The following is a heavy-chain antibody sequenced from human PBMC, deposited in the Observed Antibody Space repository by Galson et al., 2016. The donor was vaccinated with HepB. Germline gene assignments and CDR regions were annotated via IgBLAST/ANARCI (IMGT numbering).Heavy chain of an antibody. D-gene: IGHD3-22*01. V-gene: IGHV4-59*01. Sequence: SETLSPTCSVSGGSISSSYWSWIRQPPGKGLEWIGYIYYRGSTNYNASLKSRVTMSVDMSKNQFSLRLSSVTAADTAVYYCARRSGYLDTYSYYGMDVWGQGTTVTVSS. CDR2: IYYRGST. CDR1: GGSISSSY. CDR3: ARRSGYLDTYSYYGMDV. J-gene: IGHJ6*02.